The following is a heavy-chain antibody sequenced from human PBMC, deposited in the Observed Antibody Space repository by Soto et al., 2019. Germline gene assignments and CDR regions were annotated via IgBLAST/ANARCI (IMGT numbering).Heavy chain of an antibody. CDR3: SKGRPRTGRTAFDV. V-gene: IGHV4-30-4*08. D-gene: IGHD1-1*01. CDR2: MSSTGNT. Sequence: QVQLQESGPGLVKPAQTLSLTCTVSGGSISSGDYWWSWIRQPPGKGLEWIGYMSSTGNTYYKPCVKSPLTITVLPPKIQQSVKVTAVNDADTAVYCCSKGRPRTGRTAFDVWGQGTMVTFSS. J-gene: IGHJ3*01. CDR1: GGSISSGDYW.